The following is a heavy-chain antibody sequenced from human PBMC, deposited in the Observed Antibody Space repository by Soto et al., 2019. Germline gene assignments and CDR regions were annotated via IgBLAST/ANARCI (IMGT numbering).Heavy chain of an antibody. CDR2: INHSGST. V-gene: IGHV4-34*01. CDR3: ARAPTLQRAFTY. Sequence: PSETLSLTCAVYGESFSGYYWSWIRQPPGKGLEWIGEINHSGSTNYNPSLKSRVTISVDTSRNQFSLRLSSVTAADTAVYYCARAPTLQRAFTYWGQGTLVTVSS. J-gene: IGHJ4*02. CDR1: GESFSGYY. D-gene: IGHD1-1*01.